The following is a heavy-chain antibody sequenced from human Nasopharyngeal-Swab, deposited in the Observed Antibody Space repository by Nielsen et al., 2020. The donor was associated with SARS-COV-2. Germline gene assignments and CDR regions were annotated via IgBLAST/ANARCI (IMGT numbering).Heavy chain of an antibody. CDR3: ARGGAGYSSSWYAYYFDY. Sequence: GESLKISCAASGFTFSDYYMSWIRQAPGKGLEWVSYISSSGSTTFYADSVKGRFTISRDNAKNSLYLQMNSLRAEDTAVYYCARGGAGYSSSWYAYYFDYWGQGTLVTVSS. D-gene: IGHD6-13*01. CDR2: ISSSGSTT. J-gene: IGHJ4*02. CDR1: GFTFSDYY. V-gene: IGHV3-11*04.